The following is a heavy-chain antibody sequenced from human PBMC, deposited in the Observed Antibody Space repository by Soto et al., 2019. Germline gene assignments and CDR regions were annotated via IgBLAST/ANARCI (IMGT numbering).Heavy chain of an antibody. J-gene: IGHJ4*02. CDR1: GVSFRGYY. V-gene: IGHV4-34*01. CDR2: INHSRTT. CDR3: ARRGGWSPPSED. Sequence: QVRLQQWGAGQLKPSETLSLTCAVYGVSFRGYYWAWIRQSPGKGLEWIGDINHSRTTHYNPSLKSRVTISLDTSKNQFSLRLTSVTAADTATYFCARRGGWSPPSEDWAQGTLVTVSS. D-gene: IGHD6-19*01.